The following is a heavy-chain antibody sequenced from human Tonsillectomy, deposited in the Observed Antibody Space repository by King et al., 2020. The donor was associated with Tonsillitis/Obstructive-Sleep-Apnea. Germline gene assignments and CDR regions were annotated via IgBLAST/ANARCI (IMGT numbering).Heavy chain of an antibody. D-gene: IGHD5-12*01. CDR3: ARDRGAVDSLDF. CDR2: VSHSGST. V-gene: IGHV4-59*01. Sequence: QLQESGPGLVKPSETLSLTCTVSGGSFSSYYWNWIRQSPGKGLEWVGYVSHSGSTNYHPSLNSRDTISVDTPKNPFSLWLSSVTAADTAVYFCARDRGAVDSLDFWGQGTLVTVSS. J-gene: IGHJ4*02. CDR1: GGSFSSYY.